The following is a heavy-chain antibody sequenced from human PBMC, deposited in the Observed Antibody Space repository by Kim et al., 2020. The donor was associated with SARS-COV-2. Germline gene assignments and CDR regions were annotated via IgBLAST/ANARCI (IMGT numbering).Heavy chain of an antibody. J-gene: IGHJ3*02. CDR1: GFSFSTYG. D-gene: IGHD3-22*01. V-gene: IGHV3-30*18. CDR3: AKDRQFDYDSSGFALDI. Sequence: GGSLRLSCVASGFSFSTYGMHWVRQAPGKGLEWVAVISYQGSNYYADSVKGRFTISRDNSKNTLYLQMNSLRAEDTAVYYCAKDRQFDYDSSGFALDIWGQGTTVTVSS. CDR2: ISYQGSN.